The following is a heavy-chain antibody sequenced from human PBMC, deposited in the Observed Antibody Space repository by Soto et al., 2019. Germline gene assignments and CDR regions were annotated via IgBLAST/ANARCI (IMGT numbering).Heavy chain of an antibody. CDR2: IYHSGST. Sequence: PSETLSLTCAVSGYSISSGYYWGWIRQPPGKGLEWIGSIYHSGSTYYNPSLKSRVTISVDTSKNQFSLKLSSVTAADTAVYYCERSLELLGLDPWGQGTLVTVYS. V-gene: IGHV4-38-2*01. J-gene: IGHJ5*02. CDR3: ERSLELLGLDP. CDR1: GYSISSGYY. D-gene: IGHD1-7*01.